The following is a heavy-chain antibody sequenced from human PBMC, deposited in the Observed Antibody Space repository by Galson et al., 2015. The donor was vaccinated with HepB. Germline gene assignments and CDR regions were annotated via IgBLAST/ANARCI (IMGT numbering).Heavy chain of an antibody. J-gene: IGHJ4*02. CDR1: GFTVSSNY. CDR3: ARSLSGTEFDY. D-gene: IGHD1-1*01. CDR2: IYSGGST. V-gene: IGHV3-53*01. Sequence: LRLSCAASGFTVSSNYMSWVRQAPGKGLEWVSVIYSGGSTYYADSVKGRFTISRDNSKNTLYLQMNSLRAEDTAVYYCARSLSGTEFDYWGQGTLVTVSS.